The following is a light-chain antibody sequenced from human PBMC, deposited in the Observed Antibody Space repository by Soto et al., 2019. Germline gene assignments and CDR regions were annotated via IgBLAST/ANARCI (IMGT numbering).Light chain of an antibody. V-gene: IGKV3-20*01. CDR1: QSVSSSY. J-gene: IGKJ4*01. CDR3: QQYGSSPLT. CDR2: GAS. Sequence: EVVLTQSPGTLSLSPGEGATLSCRASQSVSSSYLAWYQQKAGRAPRLLIFGASSRASGIPDRFSGSGSGTDFTLTISRLESEDFAMDYCQQYGSSPLTFGGGTKVDIK.